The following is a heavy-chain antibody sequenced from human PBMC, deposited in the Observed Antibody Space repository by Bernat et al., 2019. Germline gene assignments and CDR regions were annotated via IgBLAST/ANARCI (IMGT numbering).Heavy chain of an antibody. J-gene: IGHJ6*03. CDR2: IIPIFGTA. CDR3: ARSDYGDRKIYYYYMDV. CDR1: GGTFSSYA. Sequence: QVQLVQSGAEVKKPGSSVKVSCKASGGTFSSYAISWVRQAPGQGLEWMGGIIPIFGTANYAQKFQGRVTITADKSTSTAYMELSSLRSEDTAVYYCARSDYGDRKIYYYYMDVWGKGTTVTVSS. D-gene: IGHD4-17*01. V-gene: IGHV1-69*06.